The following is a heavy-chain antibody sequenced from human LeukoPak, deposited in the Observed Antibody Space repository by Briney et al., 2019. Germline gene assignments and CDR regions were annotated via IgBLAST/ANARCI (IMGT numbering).Heavy chain of an antibody. CDR2: FDPVDGET. CDR3: ARPGAIAYYYDSSGFNDAFDI. J-gene: IGHJ3*02. V-gene: IGHV1-24*01. Sequence: ASVKVSCKLFGYTLTELSMQWVRQPPGKGLEWMGGFDPVDGETIYAQKFQGRVTMTEDTSTETAYMELTSLRSEDTAVYYCARPGAIAYYYDSSGFNDAFDIWGQGTMVTVSS. D-gene: IGHD3-22*01. CDR1: GYTLTELS.